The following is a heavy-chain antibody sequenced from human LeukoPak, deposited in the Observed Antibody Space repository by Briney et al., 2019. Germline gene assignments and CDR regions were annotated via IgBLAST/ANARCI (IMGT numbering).Heavy chain of an antibody. CDR2: LYHSGST. CDR3: ARDYGTYFDY. J-gene: IGHJ4*02. D-gene: IGHD4-17*01. Sequence: PSETLSLTCAVSGYSISGGYYWGWIRQPPGKGLEWIGSLYHSGSTYYNPSLKSRVTMSVDTSKNQFSLKVTSVTAADTAVYYCARDYGTYFDYWGQGTLVTVSS. CDR1: GYSISGGYY. V-gene: IGHV4-38-2*02.